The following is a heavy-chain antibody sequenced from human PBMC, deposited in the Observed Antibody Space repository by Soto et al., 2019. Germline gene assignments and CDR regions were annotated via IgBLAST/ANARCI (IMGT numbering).Heavy chain of an antibody. J-gene: IGHJ4*02. CDR3: ATDIHATWLLNS. CDR1: GFTFGGKT. V-gene: IGHV3-30-3*01. D-gene: IGHD2-2*02. CDR2: IAPDGSQI. Sequence: PGGSLRLSCAASGFTFGGKTVYWVRQAPGKGLEWVALIAPDGSQIYYADSVKGRFTISRDNSKSTLYLQMNSLRAEDTSLYLCATDIHATWLLNSWGQGTLVTVSS.